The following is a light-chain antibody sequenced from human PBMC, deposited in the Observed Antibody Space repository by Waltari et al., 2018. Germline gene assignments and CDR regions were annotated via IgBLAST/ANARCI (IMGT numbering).Light chain of an antibody. CDR3: QQYNNYWT. J-gene: IGKJ1*01. CDR2: QAS. CDR1: QNIGRW. Sequence: DIQMTQSPSTLSASVGDRVTITCRASQNIGRWLDWYQQKPGKAPKLLIYQASSLESGVPSRFSGNGAGTEFTFTISSLQTDDFATYYCQQYNNYWTFGQGTKVEIK. V-gene: IGKV1-5*03.